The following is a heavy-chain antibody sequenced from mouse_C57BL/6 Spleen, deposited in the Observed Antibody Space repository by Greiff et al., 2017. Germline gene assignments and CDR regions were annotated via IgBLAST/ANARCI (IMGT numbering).Heavy chain of an antibody. D-gene: IGHD2-1*01. V-gene: IGHV5-4*01. Sequence: EVKLVESGGGLVKPGGSLKLSCAASGFTFSSYAMSWVRQTPDKRLEWVATISDGGSYTYYPDNVKGRFTISRDNAKNNLYLQMSHLKSEDTAMYYCARDGAYGNYWYFDVWGTGTTVTVSS. CDR2: ISDGGSYT. J-gene: IGHJ1*03. CDR1: GFTFSSYA. CDR3: ARDGAYGNYWYFDV.